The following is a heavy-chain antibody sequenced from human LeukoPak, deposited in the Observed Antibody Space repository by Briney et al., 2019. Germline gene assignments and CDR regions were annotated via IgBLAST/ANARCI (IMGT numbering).Heavy chain of an antibody. D-gene: IGHD1-26*01. V-gene: IGHV3-20*04. CDR2: INWNGGST. CDR1: VFTFDDYG. Sequence: GGSLRLSCAASVFTFDDYGMSWVRQAPGKGLEWVSGINWNGGSTGYADSVKGRFTISRDNAKNSLYLQMNSLRAEDTALYYCARDRVVGATTGGFDYWGQGTLVTVSS. J-gene: IGHJ4*02. CDR3: ARDRVVGATTGGFDY.